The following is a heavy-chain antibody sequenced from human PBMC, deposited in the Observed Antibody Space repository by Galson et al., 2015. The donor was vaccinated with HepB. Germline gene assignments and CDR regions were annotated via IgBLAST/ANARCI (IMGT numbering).Heavy chain of an antibody. D-gene: IGHD3-3*01. CDR1: GYTFTSYA. CDR2: INAGNGNT. J-gene: IGHJ5*02. CDR3: ARAKLRSIRFLEPKSMFDP. Sequence: SVKVSCKASGYTFTSYAMHWVRQAPGQRLEWMGWINAGNGNTKYSQKFQGRVTITRDTSANTAYMELSSLRSEDTAVYYCARAKLRSIRFLEPKSMFDPWGQGTLVAVSS. V-gene: IGHV1-3*01.